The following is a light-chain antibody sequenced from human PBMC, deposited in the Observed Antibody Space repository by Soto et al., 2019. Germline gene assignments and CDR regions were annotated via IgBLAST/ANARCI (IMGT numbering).Light chain of an antibody. Sequence: EIVLTQSPGTLSLSPGERATLSCRASQSINSRYLAWYQQKPGQAPRLLIYGASSRATGIPDRFSGSGSGTDITLTISSLEPEDFAVYYCQQFGSSPGFTFGPGTIVDIK. CDR1: QSINSRY. V-gene: IGKV3-20*01. CDR2: GAS. CDR3: QQFGSSPGFT. J-gene: IGKJ3*01.